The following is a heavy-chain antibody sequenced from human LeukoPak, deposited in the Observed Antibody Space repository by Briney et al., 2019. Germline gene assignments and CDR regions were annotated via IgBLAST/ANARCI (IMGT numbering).Heavy chain of an antibody. J-gene: IGHJ5*02. CDR1: GFTFSSYA. CDR2: ISGSGGST. CDR3: ANEFGELSSFPIS. Sequence: GGSLRLSCAAPGFTFSSYAMSWVRQAPGKGLEWVSAISGSGGSTYYADSVKGRFTISRDNSKNTLYLQMNSLRAEDTAVYYCANEFGELSSFPISWGQGTLVTVSS. V-gene: IGHV3-23*01. D-gene: IGHD3-10*01.